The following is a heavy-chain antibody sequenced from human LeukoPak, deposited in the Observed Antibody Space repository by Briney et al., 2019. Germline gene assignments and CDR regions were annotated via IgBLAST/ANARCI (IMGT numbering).Heavy chain of an antibody. CDR3: ARKRRDGYYFDY. CDR2: IYSGGST. D-gene: IGHD5-24*01. J-gene: IGHJ4*02. Sequence: GGSLRLSCAASGFTVSSNYMSWVRQAPGKGLEWVSVIYSGGSTYYADSVKGRFTISRDNSKSTLYLQMNSLRAEDTAVYYCARKRRDGYYFDYWGQGTLVTVSS. V-gene: IGHV3-53*01. CDR1: GFTVSSNY.